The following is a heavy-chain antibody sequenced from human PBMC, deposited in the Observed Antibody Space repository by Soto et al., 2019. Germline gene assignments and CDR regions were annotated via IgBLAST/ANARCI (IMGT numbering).Heavy chain of an antibody. CDR1: GGTFSCYI. J-gene: IGHJ4*02. D-gene: IGHD3-10*01. CDR2: IIPILGIA. Sequence: QVQLVQSGAEVKKPGSSVKVSCKASGGTFSCYIISWVRQAPGQGLEWMGRIIPILGIANYAQKFQGRVTITADKSTSTAYMELSSLRSEDTAVYYCATPFGSSGNWGQGTLVTVSS. CDR3: ATPFGSSGN. V-gene: IGHV1-69*02.